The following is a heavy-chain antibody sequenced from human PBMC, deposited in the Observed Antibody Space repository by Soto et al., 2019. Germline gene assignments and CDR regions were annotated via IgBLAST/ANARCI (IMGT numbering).Heavy chain of an antibody. CDR2: ISDDGSNK. CDR1: GFTFSSFA. J-gene: IGHJ4*02. D-gene: IGHD6-19*01. Sequence: GGSLRLSCAASGFTFSSFAMHWVRQAPGKGLEWVALISDDGSNKYYADSVKGRFTISRDNSKNTLYLQMNSLRGEDTAVYSCARVEQWLYIAKYWGQGTLVTVSS. V-gene: IGHV3-30*04. CDR3: ARVEQWLYIAKY.